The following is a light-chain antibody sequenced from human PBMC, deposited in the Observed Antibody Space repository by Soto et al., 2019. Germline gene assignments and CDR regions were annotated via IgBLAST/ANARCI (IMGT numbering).Light chain of an antibody. V-gene: IGLV2-23*02. CDR1: NRDVGSYNL. J-gene: IGLJ1*01. CDR3: CAYAATYTYV. CDR2: EVR. Sequence: QAVLTQPASVSGSPGQSITISCIGTNRDVGSYNLVSWYQQRPGEAPKLIISEVRNRPSGVSNRFSGSKFGNTASLTISGLQAEDEAEYYCCAYAATYTYVFGTGTKVTVL.